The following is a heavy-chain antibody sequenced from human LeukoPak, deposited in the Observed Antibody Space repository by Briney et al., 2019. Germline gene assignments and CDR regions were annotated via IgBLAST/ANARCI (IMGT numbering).Heavy chain of an antibody. D-gene: IGHD1-26*01. J-gene: IGHJ3*02. CDR1: GGSISSGGYY. CDR3: AGDGVVGAADAFDI. CDR2: IYYSEST. V-gene: IGHV4-31*03. Sequence: PSETLSLTCTVSGGSISSGGYYWSWIRQHPGKGLEWIGYIYYSESTYYNPSLKSRVTISVDTSKNQFSLKLSSVTAAGTAVYYCAGDGVVGAADAFDIWGQGTMVTVSS.